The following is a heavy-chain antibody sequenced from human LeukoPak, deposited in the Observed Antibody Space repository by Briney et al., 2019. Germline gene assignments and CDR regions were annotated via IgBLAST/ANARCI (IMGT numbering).Heavy chain of an antibody. V-gene: IGHV4-34*01. CDR2: INHSGST. CDR1: GGSFSGYY. Sequence: SETLSLTCAVYGGSFSGYYWSWIRQPPGKGLEWIGEINHSGSTYYNPSLKSRVTISVDTSKNQFSLKLSSVTAADTAVYYCARDKWGTVRGDDYFDYWGQGTLVTVSS. J-gene: IGHJ4*02. CDR3: ARDKWGTVRGDDYFDY. D-gene: IGHD2-8*01.